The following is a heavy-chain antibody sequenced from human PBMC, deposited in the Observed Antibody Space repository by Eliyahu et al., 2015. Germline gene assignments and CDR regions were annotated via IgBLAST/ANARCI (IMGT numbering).Heavy chain of an antibody. CDR3: AKGHMSGHYYYYGMDV. Sequence: EVQLVESGGGLVQPGGSLRLSCXAXGFXFSXYAMSWVRQAPGKGLEWVSAISGSGGSTYYADSVKGRFTISRDNSKNTLYLQMNSLRAEDTAVYYCAKGHMSGHYYYYGMDVWGQGTTVTVSS. V-gene: IGHV3-23*04. D-gene: IGHD3-3*01. J-gene: IGHJ6*02. CDR2: ISGSGGST. CDR1: GFXFSXYA.